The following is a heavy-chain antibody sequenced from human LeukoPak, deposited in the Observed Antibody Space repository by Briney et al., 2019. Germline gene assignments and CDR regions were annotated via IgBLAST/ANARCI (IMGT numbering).Heavy chain of an antibody. J-gene: IGHJ4*02. CDR1: GFTFSTYS. D-gene: IGHD5-18*01. CDR2: ISSRNSYI. V-gene: IGHV3-21*01. CDR3: ARDGLHTAHFDY. Sequence: GGSLRLSCAASGFTFSTYSMHWVRQAPGKGLEWVSCISSRNSYIYYADSVKGRFTISRDDAKNSLYLQMNSLRAEDTAVYYCARDGLHTAHFDYWGLGTLVTVSS.